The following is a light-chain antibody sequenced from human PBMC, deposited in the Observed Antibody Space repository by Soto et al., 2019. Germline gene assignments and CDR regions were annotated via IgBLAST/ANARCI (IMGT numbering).Light chain of an antibody. CDR3: CSYAGSSTFYV. J-gene: IGLJ1*01. V-gene: IGLV2-23*02. CDR2: EVT. CDR1: SSEVGSYKL. Sequence: QSVLTQPASVSGSPGQSITISCTGTSSEVGSYKLVSWYQQHPGKAPKLIIYEVTKWPSGVSNRFSGSKSGNTASLTISGLQAEDEADYYCCSYAGSSTFYVFGTGTKGTVL.